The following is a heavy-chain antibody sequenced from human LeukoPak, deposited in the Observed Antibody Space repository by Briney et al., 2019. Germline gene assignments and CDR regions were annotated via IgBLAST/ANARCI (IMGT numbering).Heavy chain of an antibody. J-gene: IGHJ3*02. CDR2: IWYDGSNK. CDR3: AKDTCGGDCPIGAFDI. Sequence: GGSLRLSCAASGFTFSIYGMHWVRQAPGKGLECVVVIWYDGSNKYYAHSVKGRFTISRDNSKNTLYLQMNSLRAEDTAVYYCAKDTCGGDCPIGAFDIWGQGTMVTVSS. V-gene: IGHV3-33*06. CDR1: GFTFSIYG. D-gene: IGHD2-21*02.